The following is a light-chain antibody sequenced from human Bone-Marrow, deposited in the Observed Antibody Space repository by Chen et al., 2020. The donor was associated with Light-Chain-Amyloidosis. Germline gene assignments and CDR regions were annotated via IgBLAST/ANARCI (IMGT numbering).Light chain of an antibody. V-gene: IGLV3-21*02. CDR1: NIGSTS. Sequence: YVLTQPSPVSVAAGQMATIACGGNNIGSTSVHWYQQTPGQAPLLVVYDDSDRPSGIPGRLSGSNSGNTATLTISRVEAGDEADYCCQVWDRSSDRPVFGGGTKLTVL. J-gene: IGLJ3*02. CDR3: QVWDRSSDRPV. CDR2: DDS.